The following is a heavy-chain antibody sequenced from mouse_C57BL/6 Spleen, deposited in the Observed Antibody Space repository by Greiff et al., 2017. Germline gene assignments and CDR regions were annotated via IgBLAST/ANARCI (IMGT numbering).Heavy chain of an antibody. CDR1: GFTFSSYA. D-gene: IGHD2-1*01. CDR3: ARDGGNSAWFAG. V-gene: IGHV5-4*01. CDR2: ISDGGSYT. Sequence: EVHLVESGGGLVKPGGSLKLSCAASGFTFSSYAMYWVRQTPEKRLEWVATISDGGSYTYYTDNVKGRFTISRDNAKNNLYLQMRHLKSEDTAMYYCARDGGNSAWFAGWGQGTLVTVSA. J-gene: IGHJ3*01.